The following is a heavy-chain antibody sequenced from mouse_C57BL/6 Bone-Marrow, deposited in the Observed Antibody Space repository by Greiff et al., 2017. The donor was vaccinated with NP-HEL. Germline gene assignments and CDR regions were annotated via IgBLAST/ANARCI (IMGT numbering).Heavy chain of an antibody. Sequence: VQLKESGAELAKPGASVKLSCKASGYTFTSYWMHWVKQRPGQGLEWIGYINPSSGYTKYNQKFKDKATLTADKSSSTAYMQLSSLTYEDSAVYYCASNYYGSSPKYYYAMDYWGQGTSVTVSS. CDR3: ASNYYGSSPKYYYAMDY. V-gene: IGHV1-7*01. CDR1: GYTFTSYW. J-gene: IGHJ4*01. CDR2: INPSSGYT. D-gene: IGHD1-1*01.